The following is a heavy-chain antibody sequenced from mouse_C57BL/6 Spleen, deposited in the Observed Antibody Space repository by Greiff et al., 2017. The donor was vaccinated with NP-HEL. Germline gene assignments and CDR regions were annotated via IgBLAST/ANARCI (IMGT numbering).Heavy chain of an antibody. J-gene: IGHJ4*01. V-gene: IGHV5-9-1*02. CDR3: TREGYEYYAMDY. CDR2: ISSGGDYI. D-gene: IGHD3-1*01. Sequence: DVHLVESGEGLVKPGGSLKLSCAASGFTFSSYAMSWVRQTPEKRLEWVAYISSGGDYIYYADTVKGRFTISRDNARNTLYLQMSSLKSEDTAMYYCTREGYEYYAMDYWGQGTSVTVSS. CDR1: GFTFSSYA.